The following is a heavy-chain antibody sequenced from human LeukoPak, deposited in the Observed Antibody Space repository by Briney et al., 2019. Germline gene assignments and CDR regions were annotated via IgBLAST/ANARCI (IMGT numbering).Heavy chain of an antibody. D-gene: IGHD3-10*01. Sequence: PSETLSLTCAVYGGSFSGYYWSWIRQPPGKGLEWIGEINHSGSTNYNPSLKSRVTISVDTSKNQFSLKLSSVTAADTAVYYCARVSITMVRGVPPGMDVWGQGTTVTVSS. J-gene: IGHJ6*02. V-gene: IGHV4-34*01. CDR1: GGSFSGYY. CDR3: ARVSITMVRGVPPGMDV. CDR2: INHSGST.